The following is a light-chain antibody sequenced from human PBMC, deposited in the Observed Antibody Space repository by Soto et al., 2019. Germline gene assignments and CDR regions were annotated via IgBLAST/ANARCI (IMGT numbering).Light chain of an antibody. J-gene: IGKJ5*01. CDR2: GAF. CDR3: QQRNIWPPVT. CDR1: PSVTNY. V-gene: IGKV3-11*01. Sequence: EIALTQSPATLSLSSGERATLSGRASPSVTNYLAWYQQKPGQAPRLVIYGAFNRATGIPARFSGSGSGTDFTLTISSLEPEDFAVYYCQQRNIWPPVTFGQGTRLEI.